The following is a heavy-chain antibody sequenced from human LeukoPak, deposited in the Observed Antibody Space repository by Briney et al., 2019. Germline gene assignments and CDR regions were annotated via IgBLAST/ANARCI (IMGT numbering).Heavy chain of an antibody. Sequence: GGSLRLSCVASGSTFSSYEMSWIRQAPGKGLEWISYITDDGETTYYGDSVRGRFVISRDNAKNSLYLQLNSPGVQDTAVYYCVRKGNFDTWGQGTLVTVSS. V-gene: IGHV3-48*03. CDR2: ITDDGETT. CDR1: GSTFSSYE. CDR3: VRKGNFDT. J-gene: IGHJ4*02.